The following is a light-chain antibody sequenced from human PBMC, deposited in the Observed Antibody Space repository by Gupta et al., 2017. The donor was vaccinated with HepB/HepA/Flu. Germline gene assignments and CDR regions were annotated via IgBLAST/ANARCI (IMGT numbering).Light chain of an antibody. CDR3: QQYNAYSWT. CDR2: RAA. Sequence: DIQMSQSPSTLSASVGDRVTITCRASEGIGDWVAWYQQKPGNAPKLLIYRAASLETGGPSRFSGSRSGTEFTLTISSLQPDDFAVYYCQQYNAYSWTFGLGTKVDFK. J-gene: IGKJ1*01. V-gene: IGKV1-5*03. CDR1: EGIGDW.